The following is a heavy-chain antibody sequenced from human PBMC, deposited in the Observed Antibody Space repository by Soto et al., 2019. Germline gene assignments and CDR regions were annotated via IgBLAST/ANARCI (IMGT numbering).Heavy chain of an antibody. CDR3: ARDQGEGWFDP. J-gene: IGHJ5*02. D-gene: IGHD2-21*01. CDR2: ISRSGSTI. V-gene: IGHV3-11*01. CDR1: GFTFSDYY. Sequence: QVQLVESGGGLVKPGGSLRLSCAASGFTFSDYYMSWIRQAPGQGLEWVSHISRSGSTIYYADSVKGRFTMSRDNAKKSLNLQMNSLRAEDTAVYYCARDQGEGWFDPWGQGTLVTVSS.